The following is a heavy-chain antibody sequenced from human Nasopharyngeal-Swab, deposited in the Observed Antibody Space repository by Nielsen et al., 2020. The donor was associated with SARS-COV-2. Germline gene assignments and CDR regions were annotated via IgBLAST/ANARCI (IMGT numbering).Heavy chain of an antibody. CDR2: ISAYNGNT. V-gene: IGHV1-18*01. J-gene: IGHJ6*02. D-gene: IGHD1-1*01. Sequence: WVRQAPGQGLEWMGWISAYNGNTNYAQKLQGRVTMTTDTSTSTAYMELRSLRSDDTAVYYCARGRTTGSGGYYYGTDVWGQGTTVTVSS. CDR3: ARGRTTGSGGYYYGTDV.